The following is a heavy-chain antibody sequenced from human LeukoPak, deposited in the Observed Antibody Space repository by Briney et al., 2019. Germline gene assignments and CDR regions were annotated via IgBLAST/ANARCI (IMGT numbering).Heavy chain of an antibody. CDR2: ISVRSNYI. CDR3: VRLRRNSDTSGFYYYYDY. D-gene: IGHD3-22*01. V-gene: IGHV3-21*01. CDR1: GYTFSSYS. Sequence: GGSLRLSCAASGYTFSSYSINWVRQAPGKGLEWVSSISVRSNYIYYADSVRGRFSISRDDARDSLYLEMNSLRAEDTAVYYCVRLRRNSDTSGFYYYYDYWGQGTLVTVSS. J-gene: IGHJ4*02.